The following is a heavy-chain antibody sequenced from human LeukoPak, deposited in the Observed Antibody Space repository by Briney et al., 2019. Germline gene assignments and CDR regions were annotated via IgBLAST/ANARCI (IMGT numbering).Heavy chain of an antibody. CDR1: TFTFSSYG. CDR2: LSYDGKDR. D-gene: IGHD6-13*01. CDR3: AKDQTWAAASYYFDY. Sequence: GGSLRLSCAASTFTFSSYGMHWVRQAPGKGLEWVAVLSYDGKDRYYADSVKGRFTISRDNSKNTLYLQMNSLRTEDTAVYYCAKDQTWAAASYYFDYWGQGTLVTVSS. J-gene: IGHJ4*02. V-gene: IGHV3-30*18.